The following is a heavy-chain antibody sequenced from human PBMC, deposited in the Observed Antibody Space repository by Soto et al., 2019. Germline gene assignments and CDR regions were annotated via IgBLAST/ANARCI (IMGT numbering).Heavy chain of an antibody. Sequence: QVQLVQSGAEVKKPGSSVKVSCKASGGTFSSYAISWVRQAPGQGFEWMGGIIPIFGTANYAQKFQGRVTITADESTSTAYMELSSLRSEDTAVYYCARPSCSSTSCYIPTNYGMDVWGQGTTVTVSS. D-gene: IGHD2-2*02. J-gene: IGHJ6*02. CDR1: GGTFSSYA. CDR2: IIPIFGTA. V-gene: IGHV1-69*01. CDR3: ARPSCSSTSCYIPTNYGMDV.